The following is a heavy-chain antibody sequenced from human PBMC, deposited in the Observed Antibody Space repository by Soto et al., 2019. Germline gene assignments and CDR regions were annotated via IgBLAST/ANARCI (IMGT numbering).Heavy chain of an antibody. J-gene: IGHJ4*02. CDR1: GTSISSTYW. D-gene: IGHD2-21*01. Sequence: SETLSLTCVVSGTSISSTYWWAWVRQSPGKGLEWIGEIYRTGITKYNPSLKSRVSMSIDKSNNQFSLKLTSVTAADTAIYYCATVPPRIVVVLAEFPTWGQGTLVTVSS. CDR3: ATVPPRIVVVLAEFPT. V-gene: IGHV4-4*02. CDR2: IYRTGIT.